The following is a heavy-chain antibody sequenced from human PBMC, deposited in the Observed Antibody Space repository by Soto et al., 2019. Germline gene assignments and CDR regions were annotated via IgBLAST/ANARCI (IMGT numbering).Heavy chain of an antibody. CDR3: ARIPYSSGSFDY. J-gene: IGHJ4*02. CDR1: GFSVSSTY. CDR2: VYNSGST. Sequence: PSETLSLTCTVSGFSVSSTYWGWVRQSPGKGLEWIGYVYNSGSTIYSPSLRSRITISVDPSKNQFSLRLRSVTAADTAVYYCARIPYSSGSFDYSGQGNLVTVSS. D-gene: IGHD6-19*01. V-gene: IGHV4-59*02.